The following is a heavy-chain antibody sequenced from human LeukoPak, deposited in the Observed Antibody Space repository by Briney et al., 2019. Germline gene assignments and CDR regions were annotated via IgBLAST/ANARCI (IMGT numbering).Heavy chain of an antibody. CDR1: GYTFIDYY. CDR2: INPDSGGT. V-gene: IGHV1-2*02. Sequence: ASVKVSCKASGYTFIDYYIHWVRQAPGQGLEWMGWINPDSGGTNYAQKFQGRVTMTRDTSISTAYLELSSLRSDDTAVYYCARDRAGAQGGYWGQGTLVTVSS. J-gene: IGHJ4*02. D-gene: IGHD3-16*01. CDR3: ARDRAGAQGGY.